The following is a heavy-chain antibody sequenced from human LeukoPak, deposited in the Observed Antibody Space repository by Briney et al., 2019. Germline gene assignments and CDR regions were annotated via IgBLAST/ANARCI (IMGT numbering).Heavy chain of an antibody. Sequence: PGGSLRLSCAASGFTFSSYAMSWVRQAPGKGLEWVSAISGSGGSTYYADSVKGRFTISRDNSKNTLYLQMNSLRAEDTAVYDYAKEGQWRPGSWFDPWGQGTLVTVSS. CDR3: AKEGQWRPGSWFDP. CDR1: GFTFSSYA. V-gene: IGHV3-23*01. J-gene: IGHJ5*02. CDR2: ISGSGGST. D-gene: IGHD6-19*01.